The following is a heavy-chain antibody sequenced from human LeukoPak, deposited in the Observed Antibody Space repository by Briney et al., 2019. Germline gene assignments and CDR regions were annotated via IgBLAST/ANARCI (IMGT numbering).Heavy chain of an antibody. CDR3: ARAFGGHDEWYYFHY. CDR1: GYTFTSYD. V-gene: IGHV1-8*03. D-gene: IGHD5-12*01. J-gene: IGHJ4*02. Sequence: ASVKVSCKASGYTFTSYDINWVRQATGQGLEWMGWMNPNSGNTDYAQKFQGRFTITINTSISTAYMELISLRSEDTAVYYCARAFGGHDEWYYFHYWGQGTLVTVSS. CDR2: MNPNSGNT.